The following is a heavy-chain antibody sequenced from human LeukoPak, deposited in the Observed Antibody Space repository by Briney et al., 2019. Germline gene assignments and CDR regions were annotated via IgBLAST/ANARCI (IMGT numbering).Heavy chain of an antibody. Sequence: GASVKVSCKASGGTFSSYAISWVRQAPGQGLEWMGRIIPILGIANYAQKFQGRVTITADKSTSTAYMELSSLRSEDTAVYYCARRGSGSYSPDDYWGQGTLVTVSS. CDR3: ARRGSGSYSPDDY. D-gene: IGHD3-10*01. V-gene: IGHV1-69*04. J-gene: IGHJ4*02. CDR2: IIPILGIA. CDR1: GGTFSSYA.